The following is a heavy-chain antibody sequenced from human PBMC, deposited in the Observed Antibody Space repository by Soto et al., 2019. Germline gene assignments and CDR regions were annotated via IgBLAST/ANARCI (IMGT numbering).Heavy chain of an antibody. CDR3: AKDLLVAAPASPYGMDV. V-gene: IGHV3-30*18. CDR2: ISYDGSNK. Sequence: GGSLRLSCAASGFTFSSYGMHWVRQAPGKGLEWVAVISYDGSNKYYADSVKGRFTISRDNSKNTLYLQMNSLRAEDTAVYYCAKDLLVAAPASPYGMDVWGQGTTVTVSS. J-gene: IGHJ6*02. D-gene: IGHD6-6*01. CDR1: GFTFSSYG.